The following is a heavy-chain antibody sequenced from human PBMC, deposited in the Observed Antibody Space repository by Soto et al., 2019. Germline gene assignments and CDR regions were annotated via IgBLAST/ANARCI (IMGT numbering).Heavy chain of an antibody. D-gene: IGHD3-3*01. CDR1: GYTFTGYY. Sequence: ASVKVSCKASGYTFTGYYMHWVRQAPGQGLEWMGWINHNSGGTNYAQKFQGWVTMTSDTSISTAYMELSRLRSDDTAVYYCARANFGGILRFLEWSSPYGMDVWGQGTTVTVSS. CDR2: INHNSGGT. J-gene: IGHJ6*02. CDR3: ARANFGGILRFLEWSSPYGMDV. V-gene: IGHV1-2*04.